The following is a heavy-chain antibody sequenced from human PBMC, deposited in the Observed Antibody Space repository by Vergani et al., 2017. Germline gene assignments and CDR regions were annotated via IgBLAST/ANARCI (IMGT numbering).Heavy chain of an antibody. CDR3: TTDQRFLEWKYYYFDY. V-gene: IGHV3-15*01. CDR1: GFTFSNAW. Sequence: EVQLVESGGGLVKPGGSLRLSCAASGFTFSNAWMSWVRQAPGKGLEWVGRIKSKTDGGTTDYAAPVKGRFTISRDDSKNTLYLQMNSLKTEDTAVYYRTTDQRFLEWKYYYFDYWGQGTLVTVSS. CDR2: IKSKTDGGTT. J-gene: IGHJ4*02. D-gene: IGHD3-3*01.